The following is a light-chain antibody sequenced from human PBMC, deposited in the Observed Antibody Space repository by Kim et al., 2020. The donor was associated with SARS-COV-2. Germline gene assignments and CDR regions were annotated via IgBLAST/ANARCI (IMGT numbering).Light chain of an antibody. V-gene: IGLV1-40*01. J-gene: IGLJ3*02. CDR3: QSYDSSLRGWV. CDR1: SSNIGAGYD. CDR2: GNS. Sequence: VTIPCTGGSSNIGAGYDVHWYQQLPGTAPKLLIYGNSNRPSGVPDRFSGSKSGTSASLAITGLQAEDEADYYCQSYDSSLRGWVFGGGTQLTVL.